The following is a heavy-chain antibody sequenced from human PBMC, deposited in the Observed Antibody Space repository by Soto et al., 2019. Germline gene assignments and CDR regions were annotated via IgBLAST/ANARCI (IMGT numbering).Heavy chain of an antibody. D-gene: IGHD6-19*01. CDR1: GYTFTSYY. CDR2: INPSGGST. J-gene: IGHJ4*02. Sequence: ASVKVSCKASGYTFTSYYMHWLRQAAVQGLEWMGIINPSGGSTSYAQKFRGRVTMTRDTSTSTVYMELSSLKASDTAMYYCAILPGYSSGWYNPLRRGDYWGQGILVTVSS. CDR3: AILPGYSSGWYNPLRRGDY. V-gene: IGHV1-46*01.